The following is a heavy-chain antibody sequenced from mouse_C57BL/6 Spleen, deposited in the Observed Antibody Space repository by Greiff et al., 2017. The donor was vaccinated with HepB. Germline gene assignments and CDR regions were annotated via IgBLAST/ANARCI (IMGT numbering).Heavy chain of an antibody. CDR1: GYTFTSYW. CDR3: ARGEDYDVYFDV. CDR2: IDPSDSYT. V-gene: IGHV1-69*01. D-gene: IGHD2-4*01. J-gene: IGHJ1*03. Sequence: QVQLQQPGAELVMPGASVKLSCKASGYTFTSYWMHWVKQRPGQGLEWIGEIDPSDSYTNYNQKFKGKSTLTVDKSSSTAYMQLSSLTSEDSAVYYCARGEDYDVYFDVWGTGTTVTVSS.